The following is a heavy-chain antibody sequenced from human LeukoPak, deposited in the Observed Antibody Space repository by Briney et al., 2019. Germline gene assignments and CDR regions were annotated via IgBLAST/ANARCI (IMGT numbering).Heavy chain of an antibody. Sequence: PGGSLRLSCAASGFTFSIFGMSWIRKASGKGLERVSGITNGGEDTYYADSVKGRFTISRDNSKNTLFLQMNSLRAEDTAIYYRAKGTKGFDYWGQGTLVTVSS. CDR3: AKGTKGFDY. CDR2: ITNGGEDT. CDR1: GFTFSIFG. J-gene: IGHJ4*02. V-gene: IGHV3-23*01.